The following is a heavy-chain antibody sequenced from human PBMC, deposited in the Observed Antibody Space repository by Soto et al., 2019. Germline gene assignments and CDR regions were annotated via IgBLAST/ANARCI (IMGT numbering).Heavy chain of an antibody. J-gene: IGHJ4*02. V-gene: IGHV2-5*02. D-gene: IGHD3-9*01. CDR3: AHRTAYDISTGYYPFDY. CDR2: IYWDDGK. Sequence: SGPTLVNPTQTLTLTCTFSGFSLSTSGVGVAWIRQPPGKALEWLALIYWDDGKRYSPSLKTRLNITKDTSKNQVVLTLTNVDPVDTAKYYCAHRTAYDISTGYYPFDYWGQGSLVTVSS. CDR1: GFSLSTSGVG.